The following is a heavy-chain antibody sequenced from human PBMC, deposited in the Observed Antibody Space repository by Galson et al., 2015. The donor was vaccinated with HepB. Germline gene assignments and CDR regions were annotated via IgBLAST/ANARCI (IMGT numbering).Heavy chain of an antibody. D-gene: IGHD2-2*02. CDR2: ISSSSSTI. V-gene: IGHV3-48*02. J-gene: IGHJ4*02. CDR1: GFTFSSYS. Sequence: SLRLSCAASGFTFSSYSTNWVRQAPGKGLEWVSYISSSSSTIYYADSVKGRFTISRDNAKNSLYLQMNSLRDEDTAVYYCARDYWGGPSTSCYICRGEHFDYWGQGTLVTVSS. CDR3: ARDYWGGPSTSCYICRGEHFDY.